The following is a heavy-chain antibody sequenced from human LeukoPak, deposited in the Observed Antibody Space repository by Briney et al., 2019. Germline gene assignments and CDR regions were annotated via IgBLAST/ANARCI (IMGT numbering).Heavy chain of an antibody. J-gene: IGHJ6*03. CDR3: ATGGDIVVVPAARNYYYYYMDV. CDR2: IIPIFGTA. Sequence: SVKVSCKASGGTFSSYAISWVRQAPGQGLEWMGGIIPIFGTANYAQKFQGRVTITADESTSTAYMELSSLRSEDTAVYYCATGGDIVVVPAARNYYYYYMDVWGKGTTVTVSS. V-gene: IGHV1-69*01. CDR1: GGTFSSYA. D-gene: IGHD2-2*01.